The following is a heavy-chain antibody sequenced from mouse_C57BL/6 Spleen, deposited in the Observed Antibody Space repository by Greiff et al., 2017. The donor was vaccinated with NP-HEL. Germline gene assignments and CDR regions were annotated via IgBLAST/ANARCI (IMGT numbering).Heavy chain of an antibody. CDR1: GYTFTSYW. J-gene: IGHJ2*01. Sequence: QVQLQQPGAELVKPGASVKLSCKASGYTFTSYWMHWVKQRPGQGLEWIGMIHPNSGSTNYNEKFKSKATLTVDKSSSTAYMQLSSLTSEDSAVYYCARNYGNFYFDYWGKGTTRTVSS. CDR3: ARNYGNFYFDY. V-gene: IGHV1-64*01. D-gene: IGHD2-1*01. CDR2: IHPNSGST.